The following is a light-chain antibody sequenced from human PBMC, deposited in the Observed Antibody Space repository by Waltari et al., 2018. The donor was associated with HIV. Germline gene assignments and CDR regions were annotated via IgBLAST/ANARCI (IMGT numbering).Light chain of an antibody. Sequence: DIQMTQSPSSLSAPVGDRVTITCRASQSISSYLNWYQQKPGKAPKLLIYAASSLQSGVPSRFSGSGSGTDFTLTISSLQPEDFATYYCQQSYSTPLPTFGPGTKVDIK. CDR1: QSISSY. CDR3: QQSYSTPLPT. V-gene: IGKV1-39*01. J-gene: IGKJ3*01. CDR2: AAS.